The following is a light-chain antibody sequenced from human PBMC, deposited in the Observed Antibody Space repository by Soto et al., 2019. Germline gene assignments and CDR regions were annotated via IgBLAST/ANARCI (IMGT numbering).Light chain of an antibody. CDR3: QQYDNLPLT. V-gene: IGKV1-33*01. CDR1: QDITNC. Sequence: DIQITPSPSSLSSSLGDRVTITCQASQDITNCLNWYHQKPGKAPKLLIYDASNLETGVPSRFSGSGSGRHFTFTISSLQPEDIATYYCQQYDNLPLTFGGGTKVDIK. CDR2: DAS. J-gene: IGKJ4*01.